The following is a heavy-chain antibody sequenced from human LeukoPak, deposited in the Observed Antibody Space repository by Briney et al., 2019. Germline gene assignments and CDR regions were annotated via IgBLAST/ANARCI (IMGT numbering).Heavy chain of an antibody. D-gene: IGHD2-2*01. CDR1: GGSFSGYY. CDR3: ARTSAVIDAFDI. V-gene: IGHV4-34*01. J-gene: IGHJ3*02. Sequence: SETPSLTCAVYGGSFSGYYWSWIRQPPGKGLEWIGEINHSGSTNYNPSLKSRVTISVDTSKNQFSLKLSSVTAADTAVYYCARTSAVIDAFDIWGQGTMVTVSS. CDR2: INHSGST.